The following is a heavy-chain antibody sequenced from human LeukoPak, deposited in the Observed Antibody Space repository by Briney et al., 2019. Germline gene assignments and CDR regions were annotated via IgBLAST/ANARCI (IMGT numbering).Heavy chain of an antibody. CDR1: GCTFDEYG. CDR3: ARDSFSGSSLDY. V-gene: IGHV3-20*04. D-gene: IGHD1-26*01. Sequence: TGGSLRLSCAACGCTFDEYGMSWVRQAPGKGLEWVSSINWDGGSTAYADSVQGRFTISRDNAKNSLHLQMKSLRAEDTALYYCARDSFSGSSLDYWGQGTLVTVSS. J-gene: IGHJ4*02. CDR2: INWDGGST.